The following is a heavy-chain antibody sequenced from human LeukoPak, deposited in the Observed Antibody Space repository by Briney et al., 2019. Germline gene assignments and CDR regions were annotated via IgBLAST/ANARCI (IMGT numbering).Heavy chain of an antibody. CDR1: GFTVSTYY. CDR3: ARGLGYCTSTTCLLPFDY. D-gene: IGHD2-2*01. J-gene: IGHJ4*02. CDR2: IYSGGST. V-gene: IGHV3-53*01. Sequence: GGSLRLSCAASGFTVSTYYMTWVRQAPGKGLECVSVIYSGGSTYYAGSVKGRFTVSRDNSKNTLYLQMNCLRAEDTAMDYCARGLGYCTSTTCLLPFDYWGQGTLVTVSS.